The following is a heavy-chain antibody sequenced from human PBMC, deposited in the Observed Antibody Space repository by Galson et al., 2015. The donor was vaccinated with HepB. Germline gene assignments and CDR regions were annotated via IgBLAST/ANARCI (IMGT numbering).Heavy chain of an antibody. CDR1: GGTFSSYA. D-gene: IGHD6-6*01. CDR2: IIPIFGTA. J-gene: IGHJ4*02. Sequence: SVKVSCKASGGTFSSYAISWVRQAPGQGLEWMGGIIPIFGTANYAQKFQGRVTITADESTGTAYMELSSLRSEDTAVHYCAGTSGKLDSGYYFDYWGQGTLVTVSS. V-gene: IGHV1-69*13. CDR3: AGTSGKLDSGYYFDY.